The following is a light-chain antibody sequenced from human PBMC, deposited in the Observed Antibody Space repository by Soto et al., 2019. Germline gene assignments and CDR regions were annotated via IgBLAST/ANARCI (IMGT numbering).Light chain of an antibody. V-gene: IGKV3-15*01. CDR3: QQYPNRPLRR. Sequence: IGLTNTPAAVCWSGEMRATLSCRSSQTTSSKLAWYQQKPGQAPTLVIYDTFIRATGIQARFSASGSGTEFTLTTSCRQSEEFSVYHYQQYPNRPLRRFGGGTKAEIK. CDR1: QTTSSK. J-gene: IGKJ4*02. CDR2: DTF.